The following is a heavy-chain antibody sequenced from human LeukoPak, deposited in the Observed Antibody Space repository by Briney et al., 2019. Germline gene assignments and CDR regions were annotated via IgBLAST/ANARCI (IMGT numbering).Heavy chain of an antibody. CDR3: AKDRGIISDY. D-gene: IGHD3-10*01. Sequence: GGSLRLSCAASGFTFSSYSMNWVRQAPGKGLEWVSYISSSSSTIYYADSVKGRFTISRDNAKNTLYLQMNSLRVEDTAVYYCAKDRGIISDYWGQGTLVTVSS. J-gene: IGHJ4*02. CDR2: ISSSSSTI. CDR1: GFTFSSYS. V-gene: IGHV3-48*01.